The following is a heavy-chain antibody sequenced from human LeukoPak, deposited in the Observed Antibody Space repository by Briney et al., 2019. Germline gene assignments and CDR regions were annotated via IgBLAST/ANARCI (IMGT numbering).Heavy chain of an antibody. Sequence: PGGSLRLSCAASGFTFSSYAMSWVRQAPGKGLEWVSAISGSGGSTYYADSVKGRFTISRDNSKNTLYLQMNSLRAEDTAVYYCAKLHRPYCSSTSCYYFDYWGQGTLVTVSS. CDR2: ISGSGGST. D-gene: IGHD2-2*01. V-gene: IGHV3-23*01. CDR3: AKLHRPYCSSTSCYYFDY. J-gene: IGHJ4*02. CDR1: GFTFSSYA.